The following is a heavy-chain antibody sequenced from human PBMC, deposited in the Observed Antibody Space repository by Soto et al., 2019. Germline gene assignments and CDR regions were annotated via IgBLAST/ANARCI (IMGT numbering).Heavy chain of an antibody. V-gene: IGHV4-30-4*01. CDR3: ARVTVAGTVI. D-gene: IGHD6-19*01. J-gene: IGHJ4*02. CDR2: FYYTVNT. Sequence: PSETLSLTCTVSGGSISSGDYYWSWIRQPPGKGLEWIGYFYYTVNTYYNPSLKSRVAISVDTSKNQFSLKLASVTAADAAVYYCARVTVAGTVIWGQGTLVTVSS. CDR1: GGSISSGDYY.